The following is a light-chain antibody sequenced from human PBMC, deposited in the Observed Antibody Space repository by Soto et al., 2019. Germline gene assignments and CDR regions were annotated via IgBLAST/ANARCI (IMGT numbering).Light chain of an antibody. Sequence: ETVMTQSAATLSVSPGERTTLYCRASQSVNTNLAWYQQKPGQAPRLLIFGASTRATGIPARFSGSGSGTEFTLTISSLQSEDFAVCYCQHYNSLPITFGQGARLEIK. CDR3: QHYNSLPIT. CDR1: QSVNTN. J-gene: IGKJ5*01. CDR2: GAS. V-gene: IGKV3-15*01.